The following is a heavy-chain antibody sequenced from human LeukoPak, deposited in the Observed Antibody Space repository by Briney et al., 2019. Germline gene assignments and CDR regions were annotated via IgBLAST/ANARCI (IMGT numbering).Heavy chain of an antibody. J-gene: IGHJ5*02. D-gene: IGHD3-10*01. CDR2: ISGSGGST. CDR3: VRERFHGSGALKFDL. CDR1: GFTFSSYA. V-gene: IGHV3-23*01. Sequence: GGSLRLSCAASGFTFSSYAMSWVRQAPGKGLEWVSAISGSGGSTYYADSVKGRFIISRDNAMNSLYLQMNSLRVEDTAVYYCVRERFHGSGALKFDLWGQGTLLTVSS.